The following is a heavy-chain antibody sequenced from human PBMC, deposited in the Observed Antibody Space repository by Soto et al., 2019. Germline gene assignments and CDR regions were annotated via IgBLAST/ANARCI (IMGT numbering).Heavy chain of an antibody. V-gene: IGHV1-69*06. Sequence: QVQLVQSGAEVKKPGSSVKVSCTASGGTFSSYAISWVRQAPGQGLEWMGGIIPIFGTANYAQKFQGRVTITADKSTSTDYMELSSLISEDTAVYYCAKDLPYCSSTSCYRMDYYYYGMDVWGQGTTVTVSS. J-gene: IGHJ6*02. CDR3: AKDLPYCSSTSCYRMDYYYYGMDV. CDR2: IIPIFGTA. D-gene: IGHD2-2*02. CDR1: GGTFSSYA.